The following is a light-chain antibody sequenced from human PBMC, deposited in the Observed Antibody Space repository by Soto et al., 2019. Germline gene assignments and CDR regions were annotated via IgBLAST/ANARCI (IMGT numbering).Light chain of an antibody. CDR2: DVS. Sequence: QSALTQPRSVSGSPGQSVAISCTGTNSNLGYYNYVSWYQQHPGKAPKLMISDVSKRPSGVPDRFSGSKSGNTASLTISGLQAEDEADYYCCSSAGTYTYVFGTGTKVTVL. CDR3: CSSAGTYTYV. CDR1: NSNLGYYNY. V-gene: IGLV2-11*01. J-gene: IGLJ1*01.